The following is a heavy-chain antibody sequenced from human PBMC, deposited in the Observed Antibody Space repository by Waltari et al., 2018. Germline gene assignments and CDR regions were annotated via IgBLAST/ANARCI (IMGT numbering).Heavy chain of an antibody. CDR3: ARDRYLALQH. J-gene: IGHJ1*01. Sequence: EVQLVESGGGLVQPGGSLRLSCAAAGFTVSCDYMSWVRQAPGEGLEWVSVIYSDGSTYYADSVKGRFTISRDNSKNTLYLQMNSLRAEDTAVYYCARDRYLALQHWGQGTLVIVSS. CDR2: IYSDGST. CDR1: GFTVSCDY. V-gene: IGHV3-66*01. D-gene: IGHD1-20*01.